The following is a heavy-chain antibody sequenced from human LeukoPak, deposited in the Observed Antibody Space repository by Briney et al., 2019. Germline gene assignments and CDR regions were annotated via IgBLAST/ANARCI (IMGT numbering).Heavy chain of an antibody. CDR1: GGSMSSGGYY. CDR3: ARSPAGTGYFDY. J-gene: IGHJ4*02. V-gene: IGHV4-30-2*01. Sequence: SETLSLTCTVSGGSMSSGGYYWSWIRQPPGKGLEWIGYIYHSGSTYYNPSLKSRVTISVDRSKNQFSLKLSSVTAADTAVYYCARSPAGTGYFDYWGQGTLVTVSS. D-gene: IGHD1-1*01. CDR2: IYHSGST.